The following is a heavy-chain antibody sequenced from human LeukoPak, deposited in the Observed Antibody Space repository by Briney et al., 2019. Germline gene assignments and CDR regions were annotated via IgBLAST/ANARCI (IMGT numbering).Heavy chain of an antibody. CDR2: ISSSSSHI. D-gene: IGHD3-22*01. V-gene: IGHV3-21*01. Sequence: RPGGSLRLSCAASGFTSSSYSMNWVRQAPGKGLEWVSSISSSSSHIYYADSVKGRFTISRDNAKNSLYLQMNSLRAEDTAVYYCARSANYYDSSGYYYDQNRGDYYFDYWGQGTLVTVSS. J-gene: IGHJ4*02. CDR1: GFTSSSYS. CDR3: ARSANYYDSSGYYYDQNRGDYYFDY.